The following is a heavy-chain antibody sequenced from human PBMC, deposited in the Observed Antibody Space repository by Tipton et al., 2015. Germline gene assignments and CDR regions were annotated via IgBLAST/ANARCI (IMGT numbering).Heavy chain of an antibody. CDR2: IYFNGIT. J-gene: IGHJ4*02. D-gene: IGHD6-19*01. Sequence: GSLRLSCTVSGDSISRSTTYFWGWIRQAPGKGLEWVGTIYFNGITYYNPSLKTRVTISVDTSENQFSLNLNSVTAADTAVYYCARQQSGPWLARQFFDYWGQGILVTVSS. CDR1: GDSISRSTTYF. V-gene: IGHV4-39*01. CDR3: ARQQSGPWLARQFFDY.